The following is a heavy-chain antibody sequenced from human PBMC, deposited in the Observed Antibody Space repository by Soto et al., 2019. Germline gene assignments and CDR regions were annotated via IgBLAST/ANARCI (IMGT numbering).Heavy chain of an antibody. V-gene: IGHV1-2*06. CDR1: GYTFTGYY. D-gene: IGHD2-21*01. Sequence: SVKVSCKASGYTFTGYYMYWVRQAPGQGLEWMGRINPNSGGTNYAQKFQGRVTMTRDTSISTAYMELSRLRSDDTAVYYCAREIVVVNAISRDNWFDPWGQGTLVTVSS. CDR3: AREIVVVNAISRDNWFDP. J-gene: IGHJ5*02. CDR2: INPNSGGT.